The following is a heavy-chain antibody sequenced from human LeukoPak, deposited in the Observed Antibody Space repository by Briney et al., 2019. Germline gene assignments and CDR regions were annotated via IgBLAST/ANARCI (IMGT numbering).Heavy chain of an antibody. CDR1: GGSISSYY. CDR3: AKFTHYHGMDV. J-gene: IGHJ6*04. CDR2: IYYSGNT. V-gene: IGHV4-59*01. Sequence: SGTLSLTCTVSGGSISSYYWSWIRQPPGKGLAWIGYIYYSGNTNYNPSLKSRVTISVDTPKNQFSLKLSSVTAADTAVYYCAKFTHYHGMDVWGKGTTVTVSS.